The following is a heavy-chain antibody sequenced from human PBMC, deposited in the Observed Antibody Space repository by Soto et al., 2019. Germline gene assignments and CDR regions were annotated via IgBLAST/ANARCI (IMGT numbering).Heavy chain of an antibody. CDR1: GYSFTSYW. CDR2: IDPSDSYT. Sequence: PGEYLKISCKGSGYSFTSYWISWVRQMPGKGLEWMGRIDPSDSYTNYSPSFQGHVTISADKSITTAYLQWSSLKASDTAMYYCQRNGSNYPRDSWGLGNTVTVSS. CDR3: QRNGSNYPRDS. J-gene: IGHJ6*02. V-gene: IGHV5-10-1*01. D-gene: IGHD4-4*01.